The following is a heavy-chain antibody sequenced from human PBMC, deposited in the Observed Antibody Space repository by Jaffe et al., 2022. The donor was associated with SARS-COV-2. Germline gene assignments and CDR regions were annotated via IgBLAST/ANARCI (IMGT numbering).Heavy chain of an antibody. V-gene: IGHV3-30-3*01. CDR2: ISYDGSNK. J-gene: IGHJ6*02. D-gene: IGHD2-2*01. CDR3: ARDENPLVPAAPFDGMDV. CDR1: GFTFSSYA. Sequence: QVQLVESGGGVVQPGRSLRLSCAASGFTFSSYAMHWVRQAPGKGLEWVAVISYDGSNKYYADSVKGRFTISRDNSKNTLYLQMNSLRAEDTAVYYCARDENPLVPAAPFDGMDVWGQGTTVTVSS.